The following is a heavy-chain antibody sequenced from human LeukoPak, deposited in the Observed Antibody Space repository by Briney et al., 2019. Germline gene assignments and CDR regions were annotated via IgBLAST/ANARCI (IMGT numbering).Heavy chain of an antibody. V-gene: IGHV4-30-2*01. J-gene: IGHJ6*03. CDR1: GGSISSGGYY. D-gene: IGHD6-6*01. CDR2: IYHSGST. Sequence: SETLSLTCTVSGGSISSGGYYWSWIRQPPGKGLEWIGYIYHSGSTYYNPSLKSRVTISVDRSKNQFSLKLSSVTAADTAVYYCASGSSSLLYYYYMDVWGKGTTVTVSS. CDR3: ASGSSSLLYYYYMDV.